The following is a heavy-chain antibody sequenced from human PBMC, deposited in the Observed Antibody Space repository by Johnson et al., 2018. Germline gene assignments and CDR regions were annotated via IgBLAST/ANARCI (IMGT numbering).Heavy chain of an antibody. CDR1: GFTFSSYW. Sequence: VQLQESGGGLVQPGGSLRLSCAASGFTFSSYWMHWVRQAPGKGLVWVSRINSDGSSTSYADSVKGRFTISRDKAKNTLYLQMNSLRAEDTDVFSCARDEGGCSGGSCYLSFDLWGQGTMVTVSS. V-gene: IGHV3-74*01. D-gene: IGHD2-15*01. CDR2: INSDGSST. J-gene: IGHJ3*01. CDR3: ARDEGGCSGGSCYLSFDL.